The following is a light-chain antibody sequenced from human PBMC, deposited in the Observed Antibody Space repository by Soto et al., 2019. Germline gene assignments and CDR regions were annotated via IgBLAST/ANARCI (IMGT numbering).Light chain of an antibody. V-gene: IGLV1-40*01. CDR1: SSNIGAGYD. Sequence: VLTQPPSVSGAPGQRVTISCTGSSSNIGAGYDVHWYQQLPGTAPKLLIYRNSNRPSGVPDRFSGSKSGTSASLAITGLQAEDEADYYCQSCDSSLSGSGVFGTGTKVTVL. CDR2: RNS. J-gene: IGLJ1*01. CDR3: QSCDSSLSGSGV.